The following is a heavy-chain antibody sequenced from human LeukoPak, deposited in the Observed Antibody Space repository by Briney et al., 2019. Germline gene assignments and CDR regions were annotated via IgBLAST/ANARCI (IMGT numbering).Heavy chain of an antibody. D-gene: IGHD3-22*01. J-gene: IGHJ4*02. Sequence: GGSLRLSCAASGFTFSSYGMHWVRQAPGKGLEWVAVIWYDGSNKYYADSVKGRFTISRDNSKNTLYLQMNSLRAEDTAVYYCARDVTYYYDSSGYLGIDYWGQGALVTVSS. V-gene: IGHV3-33*01. CDR2: IWYDGSNK. CDR1: GFTFSSYG. CDR3: ARDVTYYYDSSGYLGIDY.